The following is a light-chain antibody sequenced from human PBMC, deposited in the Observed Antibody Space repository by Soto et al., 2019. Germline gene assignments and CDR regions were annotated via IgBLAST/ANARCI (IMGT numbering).Light chain of an antibody. CDR3: CSYALSSSYV. Sequence: QSALTQPASVSGSPGQSITIACTGTSGDVGSYSLVSWYQQHPGKAPRLIIYEGSKRPSGVSHRFSASRSDKTASLTISGLQAEDEAAYYCCSYALSSSYVFGTGTKVTVL. J-gene: IGLJ1*01. CDR2: EGS. V-gene: IGLV2-23*01. CDR1: SGDVGSYSL.